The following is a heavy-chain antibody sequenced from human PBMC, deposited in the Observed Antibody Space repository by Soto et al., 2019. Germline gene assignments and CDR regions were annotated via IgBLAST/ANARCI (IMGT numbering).Heavy chain of an antibody. CDR2: IDTSGCT. V-gene: IGHV4-4*07. Sequence: QVQLQESGPGLVKPSETLSLTCTVSGGSISIYYWTWIRQPAGKGLEWIGRIDTSGCTNYNPSLKGRVTMSVDTSKNQFSLKLSSVTAADTAMYYCAREHCRGGGCYPGIPRYYYYGMDVWGQGTTVTVSS. CDR3: AREHCRGGGCYPGIPRYYYYGMDV. CDR1: GGSISIYY. J-gene: IGHJ6*02. D-gene: IGHD2-15*01.